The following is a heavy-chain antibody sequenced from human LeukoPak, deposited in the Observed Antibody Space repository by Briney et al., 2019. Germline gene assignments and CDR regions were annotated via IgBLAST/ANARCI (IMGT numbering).Heavy chain of an antibody. V-gene: IGHV1-8*03. CDR3: ARFISNSWYGAYYYYYMDV. CDR1: GYTFTSYD. Sequence: ASVKVSCKASGYTFTSYDINWVRQATGQGLEWMGWMNPNSGNTGYAQKFQGRVTITRNTSISTAYMELSSLRSEDTAVYYCARFISNSWYGAYYYYYMDVWGKGTTVTVSS. J-gene: IGHJ6*03. D-gene: IGHD6-13*01. CDR2: MNPNSGNT.